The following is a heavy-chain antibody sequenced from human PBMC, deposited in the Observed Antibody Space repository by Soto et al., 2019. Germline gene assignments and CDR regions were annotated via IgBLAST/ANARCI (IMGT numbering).Heavy chain of an antibody. V-gene: IGHV6-1*01. CDR2: TYYGSKWYS. Sequence: PSQTLSLTCAISGDSVSGNSVTWNWFRQSPSRGLEWLGRTYYGSKWYSDYAVSVKSRVTINPDTSKNQFSLQLYSVTPEDTAVYYCARGPASLDSWGQGTLVTVSS. CDR1: GDSVSGNSVT. CDR3: ARGPASLDS. J-gene: IGHJ4*02.